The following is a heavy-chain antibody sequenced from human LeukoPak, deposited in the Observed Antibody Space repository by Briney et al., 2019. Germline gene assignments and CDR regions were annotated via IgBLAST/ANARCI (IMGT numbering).Heavy chain of an antibody. CDR1: GGSFSGYY. D-gene: IGHD2-2*01. V-gene: IGHV4-34*01. CDR2: INHSGST. J-gene: IGHJ4*02. Sequence: SETLSLTCAVYGGSFSGYYWSWIRQPPGKGLEWIGEINHSGSTNYNPSLKSRVTISVDTSKNQFSQKLSSVTAADTAVYYCARGVPGAQIDYWGQGTLVTVSS. CDR3: ARGVPGAQIDY.